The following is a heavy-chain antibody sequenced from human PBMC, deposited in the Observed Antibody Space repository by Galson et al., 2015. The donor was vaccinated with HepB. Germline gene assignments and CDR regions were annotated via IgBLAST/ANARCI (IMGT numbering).Heavy chain of an antibody. Sequence: SLRLSCAASGFTFSGYYMSWIRQAPGKGLEWVSYISNSAGYANYADSVKGRFAISRDNAKNSLYLQMNSLRAEDAAVYYCARETGSRNYYYPTNWGQGTLVTVSS. J-gene: IGHJ4*02. V-gene: IGHV3-11*05. CDR3: ARETGSRNYYYPTN. CDR1: GFTFSGYY. D-gene: IGHD3-10*01. CDR2: ISNSAGYA.